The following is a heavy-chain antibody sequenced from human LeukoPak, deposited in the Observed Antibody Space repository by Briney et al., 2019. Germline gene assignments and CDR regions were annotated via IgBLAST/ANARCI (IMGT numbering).Heavy chain of an antibody. CDR1: GFTFSSYS. CDR2: TNWNGAGT. CDR3: ARGGYYGDYDNFDY. Sequence: GGSLRLSCAASGFTFSSYSMNWVRQAPGKGLEWVSGTNWNGAGTGYIDSVKGRFTISRDNAKNSLYLQMNGLRAEDTALYYCARGGYYGDYDNFDYWGQGTLVAVSS. D-gene: IGHD4-17*01. V-gene: IGHV3-20*04. J-gene: IGHJ4*02.